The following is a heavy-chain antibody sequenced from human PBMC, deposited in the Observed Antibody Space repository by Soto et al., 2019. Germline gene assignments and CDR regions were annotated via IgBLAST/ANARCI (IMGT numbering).Heavy chain of an antibody. CDR2: VISASGSV. J-gene: IGHJ1*01. CDR3: ARVGSRDAYNYVLDQ. CDR1: GRIFSSFP. D-gene: IGHD5-18*01. V-gene: IGHV1-69*06. Sequence: QVQVVQSGAEVKTPGSSVKISCRASGRIFSSFPTSWVRQVPGQGLEWMGGVISASGSVTYAPKFQGRVTMTAVNSAGIGYMELTSLTSEDTAIYYCARVGSRDAYNYVLDQWGPGTMVTVSS.